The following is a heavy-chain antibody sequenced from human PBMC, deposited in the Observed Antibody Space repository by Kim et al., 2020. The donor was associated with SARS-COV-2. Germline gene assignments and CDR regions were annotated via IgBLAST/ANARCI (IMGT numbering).Heavy chain of an antibody. Sequence: ASVKVSCKASGYTFTSYAMNWVRQAPGQGLEWMGWINTNTGNPTYAQGFTGRFVFSLDTSVSTAYLQISSLKAEDTAVYYCARTIVATIKEYYYYGMDVWGQGTTVTVSS. CDR2: INTNTGNP. D-gene: IGHD5-12*01. CDR3: ARTIVATIKEYYYYGMDV. CDR1: GYTFTSYA. V-gene: IGHV7-4-1*02. J-gene: IGHJ6*02.